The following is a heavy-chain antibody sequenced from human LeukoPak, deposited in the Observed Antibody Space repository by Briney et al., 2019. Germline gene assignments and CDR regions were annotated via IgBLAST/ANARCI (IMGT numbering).Heavy chain of an antibody. D-gene: IGHD2-15*01. CDR1: GYSFTGYY. CDR3: ARVGGYCSGGSGYSTPEYFQH. CDR2: INPNKGGT. Sequence: ASVTVSCKASGYSFTGYYMHWVRQAPGQGLEWMGRINPNKGGTNYEQKCKGRVTMTRDTSISTAYMALSRLRSDDTAVYYGARVGGYCSGGSGYSTPEYFQHWGQGTLVTVSS. J-gene: IGHJ1*01. V-gene: IGHV1-2*06.